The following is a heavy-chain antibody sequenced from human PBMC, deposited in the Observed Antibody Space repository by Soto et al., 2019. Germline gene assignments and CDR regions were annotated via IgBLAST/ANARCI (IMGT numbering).Heavy chain of an antibody. D-gene: IGHD3-9*01. Sequence: ASVKVSCKASGYTFTGYYMHWVRQAPGQGLEWMGWINPNSGGTNYAQKFQGWVTMTRDTSISTAYMELGRLRSDDTAVYYCARSRGSPYYDILTGYSYYYYGMDVWGQGTTVTVSS. CDR1: GYTFTGYY. CDR3: ARSRGSPYYDILTGYSYYYYGMDV. V-gene: IGHV1-2*04. J-gene: IGHJ6*02. CDR2: INPNSGGT.